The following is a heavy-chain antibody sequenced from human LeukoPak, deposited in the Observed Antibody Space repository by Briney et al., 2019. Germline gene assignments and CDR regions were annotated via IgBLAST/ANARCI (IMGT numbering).Heavy chain of an antibody. CDR2: MNPNSGGT. J-gene: IGHJ4*02. D-gene: IGHD5-24*01. CDR1: GYAFVGYY. CDR3: ARFGEMATTYLDY. V-gene: IGHV1-2*02. Sequence: ASVTVPCKASGYAFVGYYIHWVRQAPGQGLEWMGWMNPNSGGTHSAQKYQGRLTMTRDTSINTAYMELISLRSDDTAVYFCARFGEMATTYLDYWGQGTLVTVSS.